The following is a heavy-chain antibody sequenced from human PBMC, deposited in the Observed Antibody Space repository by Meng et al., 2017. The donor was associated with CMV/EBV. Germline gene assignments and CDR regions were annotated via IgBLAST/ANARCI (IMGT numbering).Heavy chain of an antibody. CDR3: AKDESNGYTDY. D-gene: IGHD5-18*01. J-gene: IGHJ4*02. CDR1: GYTFSGYF. V-gene: IGHV1-2*02. Sequence: SCTASGYTFSGYFIHWIRQAPGQRLEWMGWINPNNRDTKYAERFQGRVTMARDTSTNTVYMELDSLRFVDTATYYCAKDESNGYTDYWGPGTLVTVSS. CDR2: INPNNRDT.